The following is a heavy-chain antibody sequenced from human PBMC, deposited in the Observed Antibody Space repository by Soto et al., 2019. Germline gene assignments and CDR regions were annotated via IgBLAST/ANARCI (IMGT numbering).Heavy chain of an antibody. Sequence: GGSLRLSCAASGFSFSSYSLNWVRQAPGKGLEWVSYISVGGSTTYYADSVKGRFTISRDNVKNSLYLQMNSLRAEDTAVYYCARDSGHNYDRFECWGQGTLVTVSS. CDR1: GFSFSSYS. J-gene: IGHJ4*02. CDR2: ISVGGSTT. CDR3: ARDSGHNYDRFEC. V-gene: IGHV3-48*01. D-gene: IGHD3-22*01.